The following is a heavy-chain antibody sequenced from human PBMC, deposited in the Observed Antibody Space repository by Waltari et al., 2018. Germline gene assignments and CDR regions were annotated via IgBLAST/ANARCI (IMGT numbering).Heavy chain of an antibody. CDR1: GGSTPGYY. CDR2: VYSSGST. J-gene: IGHJ4*02. V-gene: IGHV4-4*07. D-gene: IGHD2-15*01. Sequence: QVQLQESGPGLVKPSETLSLTCTVSGGSTPGYYWSWIRQPAGMRLEGIGRVYSSGSTMYNPSLKSRVTMAVESKNQLSLKLSSVTAADTAVYYCTRELVVGIVFEYWGQGTLVTVSS. CDR3: TRELVVGIVFEY.